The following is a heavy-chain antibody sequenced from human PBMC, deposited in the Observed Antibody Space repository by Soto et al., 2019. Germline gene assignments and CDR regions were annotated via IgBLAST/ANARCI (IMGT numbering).Heavy chain of an antibody. CDR1: GFTFSNYA. CDR3: ARLVSLTGLDS. D-gene: IGHD3-10*01. V-gene: IGHV3-64*01. CDR2: INSNGGTT. J-gene: IGHJ5*01. Sequence: GGSLRLSCAASGFTFSNYAMHWVRQAPGKGLEYVAAINSNGGTTYYANSVKGRFTISRDNSRNTLYLQVGSLRADDMAVYYRARLVSLTGLDSWGQGTLVTVSS.